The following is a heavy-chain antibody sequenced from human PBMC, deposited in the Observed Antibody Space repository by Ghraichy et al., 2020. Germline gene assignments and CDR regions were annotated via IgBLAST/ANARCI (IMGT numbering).Heavy chain of an antibody. J-gene: IGHJ4*02. CDR2: IYYSGNT. CDR3: ARGELSFTN. CDR1: GGSISSYY. D-gene: IGHD3-16*02. V-gene: IGHV4-59*01. Sequence: SETLSLTCTVSGGSISSYYWTWIRQSPGKGLEWIGYIYYSGNTNYNPSLKSRVTISVDTSKNQFSLKLSSVTAADTAVYYCARGELSFTNWGQGTLVTVSS.